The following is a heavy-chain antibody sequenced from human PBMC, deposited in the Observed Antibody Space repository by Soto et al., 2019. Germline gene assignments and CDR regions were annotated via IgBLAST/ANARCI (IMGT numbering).Heavy chain of an antibody. D-gene: IGHD2-2*01. Sequence: EVQLVESGGGLVQPGGSLRLSCAASGFTFSSYSMNWVRQAPGKGLEWVSYTSSSSSTIYYADSVKGRFTISRDNAKNSLYLQMNSLRAEDTAVYYCARVARDCSSTSCSWYYYMDVWGKGTTVTVSS. V-gene: IGHV3-48*01. CDR3: ARVARDCSSTSCSWYYYMDV. CDR1: GFTFSSYS. CDR2: TSSSSSTI. J-gene: IGHJ6*03.